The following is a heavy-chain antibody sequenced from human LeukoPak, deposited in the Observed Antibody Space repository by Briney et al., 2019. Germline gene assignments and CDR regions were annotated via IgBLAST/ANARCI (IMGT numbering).Heavy chain of an antibody. Sequence: SGPTLVKPTQTLTLTCTFSGFSLTPSGVGVGWIRQPPGKALEWLALIYWADDKRLSPSLKTRLTITKHTSKNHVDLTMTNRDPVDTATYYSAHRKGGSWYDHWGQGTLVTVSS. CDR3: AHRKGGSWYDH. CDR1: GFSLTPSGVG. V-gene: IGHV2-5*02. J-gene: IGHJ5*02. CDR2: IYWADDK. D-gene: IGHD6-25*01.